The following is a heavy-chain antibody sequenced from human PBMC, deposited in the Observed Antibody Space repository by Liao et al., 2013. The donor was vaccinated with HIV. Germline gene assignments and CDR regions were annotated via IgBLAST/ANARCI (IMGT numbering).Heavy chain of an antibody. V-gene: IGHV4-4*07. CDR3: ARGTRWFGEVRLDY. D-gene: IGHD3-10*01. CDR1: GGSISSYQ. Sequence: QVQLQESGPGLVKPSETLPLTCTVSGGSISSYQWNWIRQPAGKGLEWIGRIYTSGSTNYNPSLKSRVTMSVDTSKNQFSLKLTSVTAADTAVYYCARGTRWFGEVRLDYWGQGTLVTVSS. CDR2: IYTSGST. J-gene: IGHJ4*02.